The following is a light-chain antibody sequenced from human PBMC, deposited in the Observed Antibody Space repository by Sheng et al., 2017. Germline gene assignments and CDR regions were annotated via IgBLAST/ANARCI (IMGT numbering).Light chain of an antibody. CDR2: GAS. J-gene: IGKJ4*01. V-gene: IGKV1-39*01. CDR3: QQSYSSPHD. Sequence: DIRMTQSPPSLSASVGDRVTITCRASRTIGTSLNWYQQKGGKAPNVLIYGASNLQSGVPSRFSGSGSGTDFTLTINGLQPEDFATYHCQQSYSSPHDFGGGTKVE. CDR1: RTIGTS.